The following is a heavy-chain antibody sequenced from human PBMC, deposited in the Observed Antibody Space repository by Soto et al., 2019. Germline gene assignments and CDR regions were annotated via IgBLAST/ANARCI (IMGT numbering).Heavy chain of an antibody. CDR1: GYTFTSYA. J-gene: IGHJ6*02. CDR3: ARDGAWYYYYGMDV. CDR2: INAGNGNT. Sequence: ASVKVSCKASGYTFTSYAMHWVRQAPGQRLEWMGWINAGNGNTKYSQKFQGRVTITRDTSASTAYMELSSLRSEDTAVYYCARDGAWYYYYGMDVWGQGTKVTSP. V-gene: IGHV1-3*01.